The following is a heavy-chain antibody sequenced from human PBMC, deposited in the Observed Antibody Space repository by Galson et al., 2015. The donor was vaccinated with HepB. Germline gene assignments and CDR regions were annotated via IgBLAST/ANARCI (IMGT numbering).Heavy chain of an antibody. CDR3: ARAHGGYAGY. J-gene: IGHJ4*02. D-gene: IGHD3-16*01. CDR2: ISADGSRT. Sequence: SLRLSCAASGFSFSTSAMHWVRQSPGEGLEYVSAISADGSRTFYANFVEGRFIISRDNSKSTLWLQMDSLRTDDMAIYYCARAHGGYAGYWGQGTLVTVSS. V-gene: IGHV3-64*01. CDR1: GFSFSTSA.